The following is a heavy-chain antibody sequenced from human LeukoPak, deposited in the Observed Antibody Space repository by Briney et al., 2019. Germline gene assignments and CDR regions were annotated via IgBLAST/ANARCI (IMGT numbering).Heavy chain of an antibody. D-gene: IGHD3-16*01. V-gene: IGHV4-30-2*01. Sequence: SETLSLTCAVSGGSISSGGYSWSWIRQPPGKGLEWIGYIYHSGSTYYNPSLKSRVTISVDTSKNQFSLKLSSVTAADTAVYYCASVCGSYSDYWGQGTLVTVSS. CDR3: ASVCGSYSDY. CDR1: GGSISSGGYS. J-gene: IGHJ4*02. CDR2: IYHSGST.